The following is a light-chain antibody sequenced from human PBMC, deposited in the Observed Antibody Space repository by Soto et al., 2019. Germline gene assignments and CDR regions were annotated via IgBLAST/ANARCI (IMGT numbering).Light chain of an antibody. V-gene: IGKV3-20*01. CDR3: QQYSKSPIT. CDR2: GAS. J-gene: IGKJ5*01. CDR1: QSVSSSY. Sequence: EIVLTQSPGTLSLSPGERATLSCRASQSVSSSYLAWYQQKPGQAPRLLIYGASSRATGIPDRFSGSGSETDFTLTISRLEPEDSAVYYCQQYSKSPITFGQGTRLEIK.